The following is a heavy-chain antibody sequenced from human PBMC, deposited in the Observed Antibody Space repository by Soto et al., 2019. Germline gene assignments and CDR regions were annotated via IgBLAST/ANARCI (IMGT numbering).Heavy chain of an antibody. CDR3: ARTTRDSSGYYYYYYYGMDV. J-gene: IGHJ6*02. CDR2: IYSGGST. V-gene: IGHV3-53*01. D-gene: IGHD3-22*01. CDR1: GFTVSSNY. Sequence: PVVSLRVSCAASGFTVSSNYMSWVRQAPGKGLEWVSVIYSGGSTYYADSLKGRFTTSRDNSKNTLYLQMNSLRAEDTAVYYCARTTRDSSGYYYYYYYGMDVWGQGTTVTVSS.